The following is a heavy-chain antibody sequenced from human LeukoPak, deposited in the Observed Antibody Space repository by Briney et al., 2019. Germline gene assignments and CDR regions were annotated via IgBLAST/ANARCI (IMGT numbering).Heavy chain of an antibody. D-gene: IGHD6-19*01. CDR3: ARGRGGWDFDY. V-gene: IGHV4-59*01. CDR1: GGSISSYY. CDR2: IYYSGST. J-gene: IGHJ4*02. Sequence: SETLSLTCTVSGGSISSYYWSWIRQPPGKGLEWIGYIYYSGSTNYNPSLKSRVTISVDTSKNQFSLKLSSVTAADTAVYYCARGRGGWDFDYWGQGTLVTVSS.